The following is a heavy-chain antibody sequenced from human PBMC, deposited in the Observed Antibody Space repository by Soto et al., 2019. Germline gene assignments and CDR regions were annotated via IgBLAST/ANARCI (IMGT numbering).Heavy chain of an antibody. J-gene: IGHJ4*02. Sequence: QLHLVQSGAEVKKAGSSVKVSCKASGGTVSSYAITWVRQAPGKGLDWMGVFIPIFVSAHYAPKVQCRITITADESTSTAYMELSGLTSEDTAIYYCARDVSSDTTGWRGYDLWGQGTQVTVSS. CDR1: GGTVSSYA. D-gene: IGHD4-17*01. CDR2: FIPIFVSA. CDR3: ARDVSSDTTGWRGYDL. V-gene: IGHV1-69*01.